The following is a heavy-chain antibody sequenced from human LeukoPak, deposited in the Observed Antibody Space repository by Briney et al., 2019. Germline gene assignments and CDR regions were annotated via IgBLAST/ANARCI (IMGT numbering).Heavy chain of an antibody. CDR3: ARGGFYCGGDCYVDY. V-gene: IGHV4-34*01. D-gene: IGHD2-21*02. Sequence: SETLSLTCAVYGGSFSAYYWSWIRQPPGKGLEWVGEINHSGSTNYNPSLKSRVTISVDTSKNQFSLKLSSVTAADTAVYYCARGGFYCGGDCYVDYWGQGTLVTVSS. CDR2: INHSGST. CDR1: GGSFSAYY. J-gene: IGHJ4*02.